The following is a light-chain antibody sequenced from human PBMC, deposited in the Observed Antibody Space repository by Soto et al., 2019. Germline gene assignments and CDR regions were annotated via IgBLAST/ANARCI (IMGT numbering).Light chain of an antibody. CDR2: EAT. CDR3: TSYTITSPYV. CDR1: TSDIGRYNF. Sequence: QSPLTQPAPMSRPPGQSITISCTGTTSDIGRYNFVSWYQNHPGKAPKLIIYEATKRPSGVSYRFSGSKSGNTASLTISVLQAEDEADYYCTSYTITSPYVFGTGTKVTVL. J-gene: IGLJ1*01. V-gene: IGLV2-14*01.